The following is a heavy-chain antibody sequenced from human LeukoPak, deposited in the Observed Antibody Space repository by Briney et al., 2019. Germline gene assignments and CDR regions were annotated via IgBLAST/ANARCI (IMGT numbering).Heavy chain of an antibody. Sequence: PGGSLRLSCAASGFTFSNYWMHWVRQAPGKGLVWVSHINADGSTTNYADSVKGRFTISRDNAENTLYLQMSSLRAEDTAVYYCARDQRDDTLIHYYYYYMDVWGKGTTVTVSS. J-gene: IGHJ6*03. CDR2: INADGSTT. V-gene: IGHV3-74*01. CDR3: ARDQRDDTLIHYYYYYMDV. D-gene: IGHD1-1*01. CDR1: GFTFSNYW.